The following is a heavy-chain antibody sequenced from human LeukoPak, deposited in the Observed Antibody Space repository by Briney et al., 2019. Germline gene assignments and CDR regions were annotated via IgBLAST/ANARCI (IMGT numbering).Heavy chain of an antibody. D-gene: IGHD5-12*01. J-gene: IGHJ3*01. CDR1: GFIFSNVW. V-gene: IGHV3-15*07. CDR2: IKSTGDGGTA. Sequence: GGSLRLSCAASGFIFSNVWMNWVRQAPGKGLEWVGRIKSTGDGGTADNAAPVKGRFTISRDDSRNTLYLQMNSLKTEDTAVYYCTTAKTRLDAFDLWGQGTMVAVSS. CDR3: TTAKTRLDAFDL.